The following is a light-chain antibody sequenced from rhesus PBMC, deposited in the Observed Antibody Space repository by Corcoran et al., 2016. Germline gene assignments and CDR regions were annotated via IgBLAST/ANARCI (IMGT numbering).Light chain of an antibody. CDR1: QGISNW. CDR2: SAF. V-gene: IGKV1-69*01. J-gene: IGKJ3*01. CDR3: RQHDNSPVT. Sequence: DIQMTQSPSSLSASVGDRVTITCRASQGISNWLAWYQQKPGKAPKLLIYSAFNLETGVPSRFIGSGSGAEFTLNLSGLQPENIATYYSRQHDNSPVTLGPEAKLDI.